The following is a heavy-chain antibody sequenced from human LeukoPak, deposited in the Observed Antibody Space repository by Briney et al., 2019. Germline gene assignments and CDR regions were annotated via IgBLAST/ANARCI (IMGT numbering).Heavy chain of an antibody. CDR2: INPSGGST. V-gene: IGHV1-46*03. D-gene: IGHD3-3*01. CDR3: ARAARVYNWFDP. CDR1: GYTFTSYY. Sequence: ASVKVSCKASGYTFTSYYMHWVRQAPGQGLEWMGIINPSGGSTSYAQKFQGRVTMTRDTSTSTVYMELSSLRSEDTVVYYCARAARVYNWFDPWGQGTLVTVSS. J-gene: IGHJ5*02.